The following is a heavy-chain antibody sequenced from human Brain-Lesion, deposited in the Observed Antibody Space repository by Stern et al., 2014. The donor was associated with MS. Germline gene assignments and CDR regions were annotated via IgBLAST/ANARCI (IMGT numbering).Heavy chain of an antibody. Sequence: VPLVESGRALVKRAGSLRLSCAASGFRLSTNRVTWVRPAPAPGLASVSSTRSTTTYTYYVDPFQGRFHITTHHAHHSQLPLKHVLGADDTALYYCARGYGDAYYRGLDVWGQGTTVTVSS. CDR3: ARGYGDAYYRGLDV. CDR1: GFRLSTNR. J-gene: IGHJ6*02. V-gene: IGHV3-21*01. D-gene: IGHD4-17*01. CDR2: TRSTTTYT.